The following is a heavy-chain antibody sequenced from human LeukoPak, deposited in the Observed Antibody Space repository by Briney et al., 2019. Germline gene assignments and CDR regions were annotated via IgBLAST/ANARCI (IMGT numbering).Heavy chain of an antibody. Sequence: PGGSLRLSCAAPGFTFSSYSMNWVRQAPGKGLEWVSSISSSSSYIYYADSVKGRFTISRDNAKNSLYLQMNSLRAEDTAVYYCARDLGWEVATVKYFDYWGQGTLVTVSS. D-gene: IGHD5-12*01. CDR1: GFTFSSYS. CDR2: ISSSSSYI. CDR3: ARDLGWEVATVKYFDY. V-gene: IGHV3-21*01. J-gene: IGHJ4*02.